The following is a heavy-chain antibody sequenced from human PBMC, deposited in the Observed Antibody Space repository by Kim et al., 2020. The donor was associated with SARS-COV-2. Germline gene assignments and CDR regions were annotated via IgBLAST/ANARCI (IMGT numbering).Heavy chain of an antibody. CDR3: TRVRVTEKSHFDY. CDR1: GFTFSGFW. V-gene: IGHV3-7*01. D-gene: IGHD2-21*02. J-gene: IGHJ4*02. Sequence: GGSLRLSCAASGFTFSGFWMSWVRQAPGKGLEWVANIKEDGTETYYLDSVEGRFTISRDNAKNSLYLQMNSLRAEDTAVYYCTRVRVTEKSHFDYWGQGTLVTVSS. CDR2: IKEDGTET.